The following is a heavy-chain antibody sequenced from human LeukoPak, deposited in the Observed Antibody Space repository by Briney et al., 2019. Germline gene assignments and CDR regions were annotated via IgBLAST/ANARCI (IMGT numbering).Heavy chain of an antibody. J-gene: IGHJ3*02. CDR2: INSDGSRT. D-gene: IGHD6-6*01. Sequence: GGSLRPSCAASGFTFSSYWMHWVRQAPGKGLVWVSRINSDGSRTTYADSVKGRFTISRDNAKNTLYLLMNSLRAEDTAVYYCASLFLCYGCSSSSDSFDIWGQGTMVTVSS. CDR3: ASLFLCYGCSSSSDSFDI. CDR1: GFTFSSYW. V-gene: IGHV3-74*03.